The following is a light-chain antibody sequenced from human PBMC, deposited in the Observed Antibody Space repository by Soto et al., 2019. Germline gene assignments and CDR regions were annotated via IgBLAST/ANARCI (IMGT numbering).Light chain of an antibody. CDR2: GAS. CDR3: QQYDSSPRT. CDR1: QSLSSSS. J-gene: IGKJ1*01. Sequence: DIVVPQSPATLSVSPGERASLSCRASQSLSSSSLAWYQQKPGQAPRLLISGASSRAADIPDRFSGSGSGTDLTLTINRLEPEDFAVYYCQQYDSSPRTFGQGTKVDI. V-gene: IGKV3-20*01.